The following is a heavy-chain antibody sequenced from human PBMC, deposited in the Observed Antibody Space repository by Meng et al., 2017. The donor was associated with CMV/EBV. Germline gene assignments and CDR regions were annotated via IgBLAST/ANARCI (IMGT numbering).Heavy chain of an antibody. CDR3: ARGPEVDYGDYVGLDY. J-gene: IGHJ4*02. Sequence: GPALVKPSATLSLTCTLSGGSNSSYYWGWIRQPAGKGLEWIGRIYTSGSTNYNPSLKSRVTMSVDTSKNQFSLKLSSVTAADTAVYYCARGPEVDYGDYVGLDYWGQGTLVTVFS. D-gene: IGHD4-17*01. CDR2: IYTSGST. CDR1: GGSNSSYY. V-gene: IGHV4-4*07.